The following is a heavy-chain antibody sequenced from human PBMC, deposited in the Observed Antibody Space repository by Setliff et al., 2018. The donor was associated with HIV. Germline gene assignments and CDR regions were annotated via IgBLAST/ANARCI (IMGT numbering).Heavy chain of an antibody. CDR2: ISAYNGNT. J-gene: IGHJ3*02. CDR3: ARENEGGAFDI. V-gene: IGHV1-18*01. CDR1: GYTFINFG. D-gene: IGHD1-1*01. Sequence: ASVKVSCKASGYTFINFGISWVRQAPGQGLEWMRWISAYNGNTNSAQRLQGRVTLTTDTSTSTAYMDLRSLRSDDTAVYFCARENEGGAFDIWGQGTMVTVSS.